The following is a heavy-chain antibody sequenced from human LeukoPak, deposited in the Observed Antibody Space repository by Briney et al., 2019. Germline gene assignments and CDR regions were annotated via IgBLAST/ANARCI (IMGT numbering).Heavy chain of an antibody. J-gene: IGHJ5*02. D-gene: IGHD2-2*01. V-gene: IGHV1-69*13. CDR1: GGTFTSYA. CDR3: AREREVVPAAKVWFDP. CDR2: IIPIFGTA. Sequence: ASVKVSCKASGGTFTSYAISWVRQAPGQGLEGMGGIIPIFGTANYAQKFQGRVTITADQSTSTAYMELSSLRSEDTAVYYCAREREVVPAAKVWFDPWGQGTLVTVSS.